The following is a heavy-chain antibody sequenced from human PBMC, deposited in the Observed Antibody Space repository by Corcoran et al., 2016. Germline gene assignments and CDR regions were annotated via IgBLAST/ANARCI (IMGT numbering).Heavy chain of an antibody. J-gene: IGHJ4*02. CDR2: FYPGDSDT. V-gene: IGHV5-51*01. Sequence: EVQLVQSGPEVKKPGESLTISCKASGYSFTMYWIGWVRQMPGKGLEWMGIFYPGDSDTNYSPSFQGQVSISVDRSISTDYLHWSTLKASDTAIYYCARRAWRGPNLGFDYFDAWGQGTLVTVSS. CDR3: ARRAWRGPNLGFDYFDA. D-gene: IGHD3-10*01. CDR1: GYSFTMYW.